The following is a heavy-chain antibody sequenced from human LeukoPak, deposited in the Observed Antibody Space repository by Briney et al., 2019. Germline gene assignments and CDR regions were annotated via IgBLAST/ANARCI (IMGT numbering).Heavy chain of an antibody. V-gene: IGHV3-15*01. CDR1: GFSFSNAW. J-gene: IGHJ4*02. CDR3: ATDSSSSSYY. D-gene: IGHD6-6*01. CDR2: IKGKSDGGTT. Sequence: PGRSLRLSCAASGFSFSNAWMSWVRQAPGKGLEWIGRIKGKSDGGTTEYAAPVKGRLNISRDDSKNTLYLQMNSLKTEDTAVYYCATDSSSSSYYWGQGTLVTVSS.